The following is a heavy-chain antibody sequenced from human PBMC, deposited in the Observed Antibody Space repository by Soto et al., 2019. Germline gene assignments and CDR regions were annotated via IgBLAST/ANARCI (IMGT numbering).Heavy chain of an antibody. Sequence: EVQLVDSGGGLVKPGGSLRPSCAASGFRVTNAWMNWVRQAPGKGVEWVGRVYTSAEGGATNYAAPVKGRFTISRDDSKNTVYLQMNSLMTEDTAVYYCTTGSVEGFWGQGTTVTVSS. CDR2: VYTSAEGGAT. D-gene: IGHD2-15*01. CDR1: GFRVTNAW. V-gene: IGHV3-15*07. J-gene: IGHJ6*02. CDR3: TTGSVEGF.